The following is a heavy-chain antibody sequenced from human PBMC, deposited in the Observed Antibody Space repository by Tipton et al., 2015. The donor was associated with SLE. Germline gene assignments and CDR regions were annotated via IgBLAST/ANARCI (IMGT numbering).Heavy chain of an antibody. D-gene: IGHD1-1*01. CDR1: GGSFSGYY. V-gene: IGHV4-34*01. J-gene: IGHJ6*02. Sequence: TLSLTCAVYGGSFSGYYWSWIRQPPGKGLEWIGEINHSGSTNYNPSLKSRVTISVDTSKNQSSLKPSSVTAADTAVYYCARGGLEPPFRYYGMDVWGQGTTVTVSS. CDR3: ARGGLEPPFRYYGMDV. CDR2: INHSGST.